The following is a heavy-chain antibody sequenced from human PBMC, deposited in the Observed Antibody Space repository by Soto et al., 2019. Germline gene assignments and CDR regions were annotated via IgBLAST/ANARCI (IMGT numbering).Heavy chain of an antibody. CDR2: IYYSGST. CDR3: ARVHLDYGMDV. J-gene: IGHJ6*02. CDR1: GGSVSSGSYY. Sequence: SETLSLTCTVSGGSVSSGSYYWSWIRQPPGKGLEWIGYIYYSGSTNYNPSLKSRVTISVDTSKNQFSLKLSSVTAADTSVYYCARVHLDYGMDVWGQGTTVTVSS. V-gene: IGHV4-61*01.